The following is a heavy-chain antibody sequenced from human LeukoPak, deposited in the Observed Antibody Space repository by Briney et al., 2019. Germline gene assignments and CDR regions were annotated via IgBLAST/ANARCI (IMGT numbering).Heavy chain of an antibody. CDR2: ISWNSGSI. CDR3: AKAGYCSSTSCYYDAFDI. J-gene: IGHJ3*02. V-gene: IGHV3-9*01. D-gene: IGHD2-2*01. CDR1: GFTFDDYA. Sequence: GGSLRLSCAASGFTFDDYAMHWVRHAPGKGLEWVSGISWNSGSIVYADSVKGRFTISRDNAKNSLYLQMNSLRAEDTALYYCAKAGYCSSTSCYYDAFDIWGQGTMVTVSS.